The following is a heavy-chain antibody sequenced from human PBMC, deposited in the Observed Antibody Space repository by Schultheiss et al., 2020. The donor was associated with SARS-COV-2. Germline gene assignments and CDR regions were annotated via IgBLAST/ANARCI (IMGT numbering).Heavy chain of an antibody. CDR2: ITSSGTST. Sequence: GESLKISCAASGFTVSSNYMSWVRQAPGKGLEWVSVITSSGTSTDYADSVKGRFSISRDNFKNTLFLQMNSLRAEDTAIYYCLPYSNSGRGDFWGQGTLVTVSS. CDR3: LPYSNSGRGDF. J-gene: IGHJ4*02. D-gene: IGHD4-11*01. V-gene: IGHV3-23*01. CDR1: GFTVSSNY.